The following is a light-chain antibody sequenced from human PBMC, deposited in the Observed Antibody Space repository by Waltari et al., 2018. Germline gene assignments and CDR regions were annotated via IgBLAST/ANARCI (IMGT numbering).Light chain of an antibody. CDR1: QSVSRA. Sequence: EIVLTQSPGTLSLSLGERATASCRASQSVSRALAWYQQKPVQAPRLLIYGESTRATGIPDRFSGSGSGTDFSLTISRLEPDDFAVYYCQHYLRLPVTFGQGTTVEI. CDR2: GES. J-gene: IGKJ1*01. V-gene: IGKV3-20*01. CDR3: QHYLRLPVT.